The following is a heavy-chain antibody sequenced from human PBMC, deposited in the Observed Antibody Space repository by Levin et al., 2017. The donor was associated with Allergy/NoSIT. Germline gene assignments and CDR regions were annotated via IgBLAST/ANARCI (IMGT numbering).Heavy chain of an antibody. CDR3: ARDTVGYCTNGVCYIDY. V-gene: IGHV3-21*01. D-gene: IGHD2-8*01. CDR2: ISSSSSYI. J-gene: IGHJ4*02. Sequence: GGSLRLSCAASGFTFGSYSMNWVRQAPGKGLEWVSSISSSSSYIYYADSVKGRFTISRDNAKNSLYLQMNSLRAEDTAVYYCARDTVGYCTNGVCYIDYWGQGTLVTVSS. CDR1: GFTFGSYS.